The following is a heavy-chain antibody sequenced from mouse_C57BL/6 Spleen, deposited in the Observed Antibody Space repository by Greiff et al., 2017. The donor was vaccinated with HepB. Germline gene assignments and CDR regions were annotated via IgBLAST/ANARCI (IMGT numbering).Heavy chain of an antibody. CDR2: IYPGDGDT. CDR3: AREGYYSIYFPWFAY. CDR1: GYAFSSSW. V-gene: IGHV1-82*01. D-gene: IGHD2-5*01. J-gene: IGHJ3*01. Sequence: VKLVESGPELVKPGASVKISCKASGYAFSSSWMNWVKQRPGKGLEWIGRIYPGDGDTNYNGKFKGKATLTADKSSSTAYMQLSSLTSEDSAVYFCAREGYYSIYFPWFAYWGQGTLVTVSA.